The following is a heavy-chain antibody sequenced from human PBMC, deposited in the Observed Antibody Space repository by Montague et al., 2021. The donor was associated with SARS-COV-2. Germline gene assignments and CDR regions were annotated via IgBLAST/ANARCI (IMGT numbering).Heavy chain of an antibody. CDR2: IKQDGSEK. V-gene: IGHV3-7*01. J-gene: IGHJ4*02. D-gene: IGHD2-2*01. CDR1: GFIFSNFW. CDR3: ARDNIVIVPPAIFYDS. Sequence: SLRLSCAASGFIFSNFWMSWVRQAPGKGLEWVAIIKQDGSEKFYVDSVKGRFTISRDNAKNSLYLQMYSLRAEDTAVYFCARDNIVIVPPAIFYDSWGQGTLVTVSS.